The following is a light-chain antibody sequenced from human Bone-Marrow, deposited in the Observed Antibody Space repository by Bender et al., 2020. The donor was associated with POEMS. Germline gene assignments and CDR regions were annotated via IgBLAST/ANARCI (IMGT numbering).Light chain of an antibody. CDR3: QVWDSRSDHQV. CDR1: NIGTKS. J-gene: IGLJ3*02. V-gene: IGLV3-21*03. Sequence: SYVLTQAPSMSVAPRKTARINCGGNNIGTKSVHWYQQKPGQAPVVVVYDDIDRSSGIPGRFSGFKSGNTATLIISRVEVGDEADYYCQVWDSRSDHQVFGGGTKLTVL. CDR2: DDI.